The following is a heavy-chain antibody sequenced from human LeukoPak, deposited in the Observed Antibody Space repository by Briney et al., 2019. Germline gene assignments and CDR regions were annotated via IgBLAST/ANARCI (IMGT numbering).Heavy chain of an antibody. CDR3: ARHHCTSTSCYPYYYYAMEV. D-gene: IGHD2-2*01. CDR1: GYTFTNYW. Sequence: PGESLKISCKGSGYTFTNYWIGWVRQMPGKGLEWMGIIFPGDSDTRYSPSFQGQVTISVDKSISTAHLQWSSLKASDTAIYYCARHHCTSTSCYPYYYYAMEVWGPGTKVTVSS. V-gene: IGHV5-51*01. J-gene: IGHJ6*02. CDR2: IFPGDSDT.